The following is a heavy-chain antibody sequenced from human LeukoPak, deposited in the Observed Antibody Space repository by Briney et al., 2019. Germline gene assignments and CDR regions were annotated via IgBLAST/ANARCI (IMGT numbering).Heavy chain of an antibody. D-gene: IGHD3-10*01. CDR3: ARLSAYYYGSFFYYYMDV. V-gene: IGHV3-30*02. CDR1: GFTFNTYG. Sequence: GGSLRLSCAASGFTFNTYGLHWVRQAPGKGLEWVAFILYNGNDNYYTDSVKGRFTISRDNAKNSVYLHMNSLRAEDTALYYCARLSAYYYGSFFYYYMDVWGKGTTVTVSS. CDR2: ILYNGNDN. J-gene: IGHJ6*03.